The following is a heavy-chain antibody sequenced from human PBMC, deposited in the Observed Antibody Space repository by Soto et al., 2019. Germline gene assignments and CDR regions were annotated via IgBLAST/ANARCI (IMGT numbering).Heavy chain of an antibody. V-gene: IGHV4-30-4*01. CDR3: GRDLTSNANCIDP. J-gene: IGHJ5*02. CDR1: GDYIHVGGYY. CDR2: IYYTGKT. D-gene: IGHD2-2*01. Sequence: SVSGDYIHVGGYYWTWIRQRPGKGLEWMGYIYYTGKTYYNPSLESRLTMSVDRPKNQFSLRLTSVTAADTAVYFCGRDLTSNANCIDPWGQGTLVTVSS.